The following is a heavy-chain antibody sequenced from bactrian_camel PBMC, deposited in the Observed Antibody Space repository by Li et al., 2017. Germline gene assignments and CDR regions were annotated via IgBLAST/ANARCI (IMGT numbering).Heavy chain of an antibody. CDR3: AAARVIGRCSVLLGTFARNLVTV. V-gene: IGHV3S53*01. CDR1: ESHNVDYC. CDR2: IDSENRT. Sequence: HVQLVESGGGSAQAGGSLRLTCVLTESHNVDYCMGWYRQTTGKEREGVAVIDSENRTNYAESVKGRFTISQDSGNQTVYLQMNNLKPEDTALYYCAAARVIGRCSVLLGTFARNLVTVWGQGTQVTVS. D-gene: IGHD2*01. J-gene: IGHJ4*01.